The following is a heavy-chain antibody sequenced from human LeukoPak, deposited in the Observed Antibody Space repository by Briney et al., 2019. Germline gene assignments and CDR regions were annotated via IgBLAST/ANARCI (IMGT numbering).Heavy chain of an antibody. CDR3: ARGPPRGKYYYMDV. Sequence: GGSLRLSCAASGFTCSSFDMHWVRQPTGQGLDWVSTIGSNIDTYYPGSVEGRFTHSRDNAKNSLYLQMNSLTAGDTAVYYCARGPPRGKYYYMDVWGKGTTVTVAS. CDR2: IGSNIDT. CDR1: GFTCSSFD. V-gene: IGHV3-13*01. J-gene: IGHJ6*03. D-gene: IGHD1-1*01.